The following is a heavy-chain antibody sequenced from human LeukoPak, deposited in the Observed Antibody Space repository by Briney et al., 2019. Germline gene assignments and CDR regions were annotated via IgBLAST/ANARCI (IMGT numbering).Heavy chain of an antibody. CDR1: GFTFSDYY. CDR3: ARDPHTYYYDSSGFNWFDP. J-gene: IGHJ5*02. Sequence: PGGSLRLSCAASGFTFSDYYMSWIRQAPGKGLEWVSYISSSGSTIYYADHVKGRFTISRDNAKNSLYLQMNSLRAEDTAVYYCARDPHTYYYDSSGFNWFDPWGQGTLVTVSS. V-gene: IGHV3-11*01. D-gene: IGHD3-22*01. CDR2: ISSSGSTI.